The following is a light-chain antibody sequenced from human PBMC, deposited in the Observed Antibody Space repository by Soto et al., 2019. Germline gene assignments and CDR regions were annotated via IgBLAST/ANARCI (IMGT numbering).Light chain of an antibody. J-gene: IGLJ1*01. Sequence: QSALTQPASVSGSPGQSIAISCTGTSSDVGGYNYVSWYQQHPGKAPKLMITEVSNRPSGVSNRFSGSKSGNSASLTISGLQADDEADYYCCSLTTSHTYVFGSGTKVTVL. CDR1: SSDVGGYNY. CDR2: EVS. V-gene: IGLV2-14*01. CDR3: CSLTTSHTYV.